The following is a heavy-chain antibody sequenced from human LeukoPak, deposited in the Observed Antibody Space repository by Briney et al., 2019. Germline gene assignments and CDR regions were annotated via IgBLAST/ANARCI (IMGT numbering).Heavy chain of an antibody. D-gene: IGHD3-10*01. J-gene: IGHJ6*02. CDR3: AREIENGSGSYYYYYGMDV. CDR1: GYTFTGYY. V-gene: IGHV1-2*02. CDR2: INPNSGGT. Sequence: ASVKVSCKASGYTFTGYYMHWVRQAPGQGLEWMGWINPNSGGTNYAQKFQGKVTMTRDTSISTAYMELSRLRSDDTAVYYCAREIENGSGSYYYYYGMDVWGQGTTVTVSS.